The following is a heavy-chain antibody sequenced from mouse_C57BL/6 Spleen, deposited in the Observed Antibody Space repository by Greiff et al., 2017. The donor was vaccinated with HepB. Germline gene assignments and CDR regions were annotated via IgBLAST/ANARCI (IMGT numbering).Heavy chain of an antibody. Sequence: EVQRVESGGGLVKPGGSLKLSCAASGFTFSDYGMHWVRQAPEKGLEWVAYISSGSSTIYYADTVKGRFTISRDIARNTLFLQMTSLRSEDTVMYYCASPVVSYYYAMDYWGQGTSLTVSS. V-gene: IGHV5-17*01. CDR1: GFTFSDYG. D-gene: IGHD1-1*01. CDR2: ISSGSSTI. CDR3: ASPVVSYYYAMDY. J-gene: IGHJ4*01.